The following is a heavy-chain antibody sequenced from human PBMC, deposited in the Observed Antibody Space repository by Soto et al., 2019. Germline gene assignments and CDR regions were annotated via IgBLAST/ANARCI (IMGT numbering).Heavy chain of an antibody. CDR2: IKAAGGDT. Sequence: EVQLLGSGGGLVRPGGSLRLSCAGSGFTFSSYPMSWVRQAPGKGPEWVAAIKAAGGDTYYADSVKGRFTISRDNFNDILYLQMNSLAVEDTAMYYCKRDVVASSTPGADSWGQGTLVTVSS. CDR1: GFTFSSYP. V-gene: IGHV3-23*01. J-gene: IGHJ4*02. D-gene: IGHD5-12*01. CDR3: KRDVVASSTPGADS.